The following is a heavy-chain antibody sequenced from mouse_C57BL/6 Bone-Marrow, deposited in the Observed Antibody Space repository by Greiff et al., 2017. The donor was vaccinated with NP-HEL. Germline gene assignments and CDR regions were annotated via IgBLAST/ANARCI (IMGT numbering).Heavy chain of an antibody. CDR2: ISSGGSYT. J-gene: IGHJ4*01. V-gene: IGHV5-6*01. Sequence: EVKLMESGGDLVKPGGSLKLSCAASGFTFSSYGMSWVRQTPDKRLEWVATISSGGSYTYYPDSVKGRFTISRDNAKNTLYLQMSSLKSEDTAMYYCARHGITTVVADYAMDYWGQGTSVTVSS. D-gene: IGHD1-1*01. CDR1: GFTFSSYG. CDR3: ARHGITTVVADYAMDY.